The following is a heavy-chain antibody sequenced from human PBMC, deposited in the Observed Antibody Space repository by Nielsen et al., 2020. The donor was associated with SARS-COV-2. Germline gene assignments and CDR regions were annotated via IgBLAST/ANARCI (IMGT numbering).Heavy chain of an antibody. Sequence: GESLKISCQGSGYSFTSYWISWVRQMPGKGLEWMGRIDPSDSYTNYSPSFQGHVTISADKSISTAYLQWSSLKASDPAMYYCARLLVTFGGVYSFDYWGQGTLVTVSS. D-gene: IGHD3-16*01. J-gene: IGHJ4*02. CDR3: ARLLVTFGGVYSFDY. CDR1: GYSFTSYW. CDR2: IDPSDSYT. V-gene: IGHV5-10-1*01.